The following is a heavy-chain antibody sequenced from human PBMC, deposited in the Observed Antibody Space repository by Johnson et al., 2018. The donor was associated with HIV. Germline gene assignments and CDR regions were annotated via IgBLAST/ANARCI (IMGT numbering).Heavy chain of an antibody. Sequence: QVQLVESGGGLVQPGGSLRLSCAASGFTFSSYWMSWVRQAPGKGLEWVAVIWYDGSNKYYADSVKGRFTISRDNSKNTLYLQMNSLRAEDTAVYYCARAEGLTGRNAFDIWGQGTMVTVSS. V-gene: IGHV3-33*08. CDR2: IWYDGSNK. J-gene: IGHJ3*02. CDR3: ARAEGLTGRNAFDI. D-gene: IGHD1-20*01. CDR1: GFTFSSYW.